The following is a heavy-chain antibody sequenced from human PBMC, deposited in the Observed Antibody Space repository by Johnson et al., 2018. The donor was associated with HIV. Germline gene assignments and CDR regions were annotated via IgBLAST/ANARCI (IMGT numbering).Heavy chain of an antibody. CDR2: MSYDGSNK. CDR1: GFTFNNYP. Sequence: QVQLVESGGRVVQPGRSLRLSCAASGFTFNNYPLHWVRQAPGKGLEWVAVMSYDGSNKYYADSVKGRFTISRDNSKNTLYLQMNSLRAEDTAVYYCARGGHAVVAKPFGAFDIWGQGTMVTVSS. V-gene: IGHV3-30-3*01. J-gene: IGHJ3*02. D-gene: IGHD2-21*01. CDR3: ARGGHAVVAKPFGAFDI.